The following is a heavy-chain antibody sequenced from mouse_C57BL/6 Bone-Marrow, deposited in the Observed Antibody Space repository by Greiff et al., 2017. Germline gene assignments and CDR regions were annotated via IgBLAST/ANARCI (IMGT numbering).Heavy chain of an antibody. V-gene: IGHV5-17*01. CDR1: GFTFSDYG. Sequence: EVKLVESGGGLVKPGGSLKLSCAASGFTFSDYGMHWVRQAPEKGLEWVAYISSGGSTINYAHTVKGRFTISRDNAKNTLFLQMTSLRSEDTAMYYCAREVLLLGFAYWCPGTLVTVSA. J-gene: IGHJ3*01. D-gene: IGHD1-1*01. CDR3: AREVLLLGFAY. CDR2: ISSGGSTI.